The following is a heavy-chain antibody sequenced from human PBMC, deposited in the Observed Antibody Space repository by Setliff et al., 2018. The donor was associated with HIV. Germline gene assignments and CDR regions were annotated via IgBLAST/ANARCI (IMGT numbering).Heavy chain of an antibody. Sequence: GASVKVSCKASGYTFPSYDINWVRQAAGQGLEWMGWINPNSGNTGYAQKFQGRLTMTRNTSISTVNMELSSLRSEDTAVYFCARVGRLHYLPPFYYYGMDVWGQGTTVTVSS. J-gene: IGHJ6*02. CDR2: INPNSGNT. D-gene: IGHD4-4*01. V-gene: IGHV1-8*01. CDR1: GYTFPSYD. CDR3: ARVGRLHYLPPFYYYGMDV.